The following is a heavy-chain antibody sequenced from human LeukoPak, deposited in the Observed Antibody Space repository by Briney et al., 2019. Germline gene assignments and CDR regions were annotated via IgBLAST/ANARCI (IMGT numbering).Heavy chain of an antibody. Sequence: PGGSLRLSCAASGFTFSIYSMNWVRQAPGMGLEWVSYISGSSSTIYYVDSVKGRFTISRDNSKNTLYLQMNSLRAEDTAVYYCAKSAAAAGRTYFDYWGQGTLVTVSS. J-gene: IGHJ4*02. CDR3: AKSAAAAGRTYFDY. CDR1: GFTFSIYS. CDR2: ISGSSSTI. V-gene: IGHV3-48*01. D-gene: IGHD6-13*01.